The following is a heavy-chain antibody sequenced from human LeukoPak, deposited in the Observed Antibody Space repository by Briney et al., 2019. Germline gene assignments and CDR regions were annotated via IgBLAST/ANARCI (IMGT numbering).Heavy chain of an antibody. V-gene: IGHV4-39*01. Sequence: AETLSLTCTVSGGSISSSSYYWGWIRRPPGKGLEWIGSIYYSGSTYYNPSLKSRVTISVDTSKNQFSLKLSSVTAADTAVYYCATPGSVLIFAGFDYWGQGTLVTVSS. CDR2: IYYSGST. J-gene: IGHJ4*02. D-gene: IGHD2-8*01. CDR3: ATPGSVLIFAGFDY. CDR1: GGSISSSSYY.